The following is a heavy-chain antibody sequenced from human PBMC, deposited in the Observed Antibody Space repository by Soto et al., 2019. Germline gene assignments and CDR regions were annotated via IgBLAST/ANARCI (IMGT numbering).Heavy chain of an antibody. CDR3: AKDATYSYGYVY. CDR2: ISYDGSNK. CDR1: GFTFSSYG. J-gene: IGHJ4*02. Sequence: QVQLVESGGGVVQPGRSLRLSCAASGFTFSSYGTHWVRQAPGKGLEWVAVISYDGSNKYYADSVKGRFTISRDNSKNTLYLQMNSLRAEDTAVYYCAKDATYSYGYVYWGQGTLVTVSS. D-gene: IGHD5-18*01. V-gene: IGHV3-30*18.